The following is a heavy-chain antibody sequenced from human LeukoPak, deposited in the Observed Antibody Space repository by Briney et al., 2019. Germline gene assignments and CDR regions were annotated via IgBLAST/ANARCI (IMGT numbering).Heavy chain of an antibody. CDR3: ARHAQGYDILTGYRGTYYYYYYMDV. Sequence: GESLKISCKGSGYGFTSYWIGWVRQMPGKGLEWMGIIYPGDSDTRYSPSFQGQVTISADKSISTAYLQWSSLKASDTAMYYCARHAQGYDILTGYRGTYYYYYYMDVWGKGTTVTISS. CDR2: IYPGDSDT. V-gene: IGHV5-51*01. J-gene: IGHJ6*03. CDR1: GYGFTSYW. D-gene: IGHD3-9*01.